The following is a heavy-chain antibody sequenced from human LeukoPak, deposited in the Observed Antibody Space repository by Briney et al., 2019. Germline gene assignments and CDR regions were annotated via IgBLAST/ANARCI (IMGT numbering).Heavy chain of an antibody. J-gene: IGHJ4*02. V-gene: IGHV3-7*01. Sequence: GGSLRLSCAVSRFTFSNSWMSWVRQAPGKGLEWVATIKPDGSEKYYVDSVKGRFTISRDNAKNSLYLQMSSLRAEDTAVYYCAAANYFDYWGQGTLVTVTS. CDR3: AAANYFDY. CDR1: RFTFSNSW. CDR2: IKPDGSEK.